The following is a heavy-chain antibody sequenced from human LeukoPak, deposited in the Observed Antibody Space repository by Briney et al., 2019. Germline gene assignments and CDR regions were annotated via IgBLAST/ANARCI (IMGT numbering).Heavy chain of an antibody. CDR1: GYTSTSYY. Sequence: ASVKVSCKASGYTSTSYYMHWVRQAPGQGLEWMGIINPSGGSTSYAQKFQGRVTMTRDTSTSTVYMELSSLRSEDTAVYYCARVLNMVRGVIILGYWGQGTLVTVSS. CDR2: INPSGGST. V-gene: IGHV1-46*01. D-gene: IGHD3-10*01. CDR3: ARVLNMVRGVIILGY. J-gene: IGHJ4*02.